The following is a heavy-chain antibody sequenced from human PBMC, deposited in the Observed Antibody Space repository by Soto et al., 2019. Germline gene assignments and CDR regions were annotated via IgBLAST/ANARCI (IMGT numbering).Heavy chain of an antibody. J-gene: IGHJ6*02. V-gene: IGHV1-69*12. CDR1: GGTFSSYA. CDR3: ARHGDRTPYSYYGMDV. CDR2: LIPIFDTA. Sequence: QVQLVQSGAEVKKPGSSVKVSCKASGGTFSSYAISWLRQAPGQGLEWMGGLIPIFDTADYAQKFQGRVTITADESTSTAYMELSSLRSEDTAVYYCARHGDRTPYSYYGMDVWGQGTTVTVSS. D-gene: IGHD4-17*01.